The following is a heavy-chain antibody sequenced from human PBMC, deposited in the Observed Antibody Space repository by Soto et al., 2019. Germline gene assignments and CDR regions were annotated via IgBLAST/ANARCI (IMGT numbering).Heavy chain of an antibody. D-gene: IGHD2-2*01. CDR3: ARAPHSSYQLLPSWFVP. V-gene: IGHV1-69*01. CDR2: IIPIFGTA. J-gene: IGHJ5*02. Sequence: QVQLVQSGAEVKKPGSSVKVSCKASGVTFSSYAISWVRQAPGQGLEWMGGIIPIFGTANYAQQFQGRVTITADDSTSKAYMELSRLRSEDTAVYYCARAPHSSYQLLPSWFVPWGQGTLVTVYS. CDR1: GVTFSSYA.